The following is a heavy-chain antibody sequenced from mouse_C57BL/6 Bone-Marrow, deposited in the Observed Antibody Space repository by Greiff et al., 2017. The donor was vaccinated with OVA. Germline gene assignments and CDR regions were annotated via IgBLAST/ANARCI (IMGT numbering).Heavy chain of an antibody. Sequence: EVMLVESGGGLVQPKGSLKLSCAASGFTFNTYAMHWVRQAPGKGLEWVARIRSKSSNYATYYADSVKDRFTISRDDSQSMLYLQMNNLKTEDTAMYYCVREKKGDGYYHYYYAMDDWGQGTSVTVSS. D-gene: IGHD2-3*01. V-gene: IGHV10-3*01. CDR2: IRSKSSNYAT. J-gene: IGHJ4*01. CDR1: GFTFNTYA. CDR3: VREKKGDGYYHYYYAMDD.